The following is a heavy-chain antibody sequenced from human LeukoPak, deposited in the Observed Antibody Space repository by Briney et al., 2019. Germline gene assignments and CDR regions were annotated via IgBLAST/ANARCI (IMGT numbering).Heavy chain of an antibody. D-gene: IGHD6-13*01. CDR1: GGSISNYY. V-gene: IGHV4-59*01. J-gene: IGHJ5*02. Sequence: PSETLSLTCTVSGGSISNYYWSWIRQPPGKGLEWIGCIYSSGSTSYKPSLKSRITISVDTSKNQFSLNLSSVTAADTAVYYCVRGKAAAGAIWFDPWGQGTLVTVSS. CDR3: VRGKAAAGAIWFDP. CDR2: IYSSGST.